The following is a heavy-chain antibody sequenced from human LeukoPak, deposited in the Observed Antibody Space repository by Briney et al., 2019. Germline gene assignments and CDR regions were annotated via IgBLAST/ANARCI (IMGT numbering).Heavy chain of an antibody. CDR1: GGSISSGGYY. CDR2: IYYSGST. D-gene: IGHD2-21*02. J-gene: IGHJ6*03. V-gene: IGHV4-31*03. CDR3: SVVTATDYYYYYMDV. Sequence: PSETLSLTCTVSGGSISSGGYYWSWIRQHPGKGLEWIGYIYYSGSTYYNPSLKSRVTISVDTSKNQFPLKLSSVTAADTAVYYCSVVTATDYYYYYMDVWGKGTTVTVSS.